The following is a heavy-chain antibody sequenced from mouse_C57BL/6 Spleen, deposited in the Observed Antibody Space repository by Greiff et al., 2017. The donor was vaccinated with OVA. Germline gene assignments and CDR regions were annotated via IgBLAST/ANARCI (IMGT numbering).Heavy chain of an antibody. CDR1: GYTFTDYN. V-gene: IGHV1-18*01. CDR2: INPNNGGT. CDR3: ARLAYYFDY. Sequence: EVQLQQSGPELVKPGASVKIPCKASGYTFTDYNMDWVKQSHGQSLEWIGDINPNNGGTNYNQKFKGKATLTVDKSSSTAYMELRSLTSEDTAVYYCARLAYYFDYWGQGTTLTVSS. J-gene: IGHJ2*01.